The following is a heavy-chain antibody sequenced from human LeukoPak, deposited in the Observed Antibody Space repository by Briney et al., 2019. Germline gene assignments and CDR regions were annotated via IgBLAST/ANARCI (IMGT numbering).Heavy chain of an antibody. V-gene: IGHV4-4*07. CDR3: ACSGWYISVNYYYYMDV. CDR1: GGSISSYY. Sequence: SETLSLTCTVSGGSISSYYWSWIRQPAGKGLEWIGRIYTSGTTNYNPSLKSRVTISVDTSKNQFSLKLSSVTAADTAVYYCACSGWYISVNYYYYMDVWGNGTTVTISS. J-gene: IGHJ6*03. CDR2: IYTSGTT. D-gene: IGHD6-19*01.